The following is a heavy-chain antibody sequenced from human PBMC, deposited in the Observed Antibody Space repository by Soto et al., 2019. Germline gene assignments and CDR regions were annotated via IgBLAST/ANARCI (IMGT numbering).Heavy chain of an antibody. D-gene: IGHD6-6*01. V-gene: IGHV3-15*01. J-gene: IGHJ5*02. CDR1: GFSFTNAW. CDR2: IKPTRDGGTT. Sequence: EVQLVESGGGLVEPGGSLRLSCADSGFSFTNAWMNWVRQSPGKWLEWVGRIKPTRDGGTTDYAAPVKGRVTIARYVSKNTLDLQMNSLKTEAAAVYYWTTSGPHSSSSLWVDPWGQGTLVTVYS. CDR3: TTSGPHSSSSLWVDP.